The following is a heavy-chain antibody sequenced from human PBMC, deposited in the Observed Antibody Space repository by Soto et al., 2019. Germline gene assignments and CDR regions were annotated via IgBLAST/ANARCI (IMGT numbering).Heavy chain of an antibody. J-gene: IGHJ3*02. CDR1: GFTFSYYG. CDR2: IWYDGSNT. CDR3: ARASRRYSNSPQDGVDI. D-gene: IGHD6-6*01. Sequence: QVQLVESGGGVVQPGRSLRLSCAASGFTFSYYGMHWVRQAPGKGLEWVATIWYDGSNTFYADSATGRFTVSRDSSKNTLDLQMNSLRAEDTALYYCARASRRYSNSPQDGVDIWGQGTMVTVSS. V-gene: IGHV3-33*01.